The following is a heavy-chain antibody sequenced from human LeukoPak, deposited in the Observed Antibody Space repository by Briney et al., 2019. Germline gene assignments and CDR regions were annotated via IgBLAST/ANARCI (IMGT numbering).Heavy chain of an antibody. J-gene: IGHJ5*02. CDR2: ISSSGSTI. CDR1: GFTFSDYY. D-gene: IGHD3-3*01. V-gene: IGHV3-11*01. CDR3: ARVKRNDFWSGYSSGWFDP. Sequence: KLGGSLRLSCAASGFTFSDYYMSWIRQAPGKGLEWVSYISSSGSTIYYADSVKGRFTISRDNAKNSLYLQMNSLRAEDTAVYYCARVKRNDFWSGYSSGWFDPWGQGTLVTVSS.